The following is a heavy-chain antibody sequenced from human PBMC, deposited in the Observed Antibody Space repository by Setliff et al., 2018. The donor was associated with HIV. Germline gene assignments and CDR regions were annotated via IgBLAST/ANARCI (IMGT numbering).Heavy chain of an antibody. J-gene: IGHJ3*02. CDR3: ASIPQYYDSSGRYESFDI. CDR1: GFTFDDYA. CDR2: ITWDGDNT. V-gene: IGHV3-43D*04. D-gene: IGHD3-22*01. Sequence: GESLKISCAASGFTFDDYAMHWVRQAPGKGLEWVSFITWDGDNTYYADSVKGRFTISRDNGKSSLYLQMNSLRPEDAALYFCASIPQYYDSSGRYESFDIWGQGTMVTVS.